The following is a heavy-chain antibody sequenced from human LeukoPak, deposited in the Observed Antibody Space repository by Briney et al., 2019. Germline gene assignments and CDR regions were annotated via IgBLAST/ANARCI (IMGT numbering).Heavy chain of an antibody. CDR3: ARGATMVRGGLIDY. CDR1: GFTFSSYN. V-gene: IGHV3-21*01. D-gene: IGHD3-10*01. J-gene: IGHJ4*02. Sequence: GGSLRLSCAASGFTFSSYNMNWVRQAPGKGLEWVSSISSSSSYIYYADSVKGRFTISRDNAKNSLYLQMNSLRAEDTAVYYCARGATMVRGGLIDYWGQGTLVTVSS. CDR2: ISSSSSYI.